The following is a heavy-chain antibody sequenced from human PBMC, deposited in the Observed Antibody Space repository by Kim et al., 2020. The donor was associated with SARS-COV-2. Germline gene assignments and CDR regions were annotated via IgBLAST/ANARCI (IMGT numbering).Heavy chain of an antibody. J-gene: IGHJ4*02. CDR1: GFTFGSYG. Sequence: GGSLRLSCVGSGFTFGSYGMHWVRQAPGKGLEWVAYISYNGSNIYYADSVKGRFTISRDNSKNSLYLQMNSLRAEDTAVYYCVRSGSQLPDLDDYLGQ. CDR3: VRSGSQLPDLDDY. V-gene: IGHV3-30*03. CDR2: ISYNGSNI. D-gene: IGHD2-2*01.